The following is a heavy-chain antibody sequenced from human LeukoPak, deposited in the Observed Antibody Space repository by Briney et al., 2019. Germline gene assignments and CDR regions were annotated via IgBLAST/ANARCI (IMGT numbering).Heavy chain of an antibody. J-gene: IGHJ6*03. CDR3: ASSYYYYMDA. CDR2: IYTSGST. Sequence: SETLSLTCNVSGASISSYYWSWIRQPPGKGLEWIGYIYTSGSTDYNPSHKSRVTMSLDTSKNQFSLKLNSVTAADTAVYYCASSYYYYMDAWGKGTTVTVSS. V-gene: IGHV4-4*09. CDR1: GASISSYY.